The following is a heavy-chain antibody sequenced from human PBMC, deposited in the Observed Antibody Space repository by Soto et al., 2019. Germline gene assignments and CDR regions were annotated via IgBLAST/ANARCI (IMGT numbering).Heavy chain of an antibody. V-gene: IGHV3-21*01. CDR2: ISSSSSYI. J-gene: IGHJ5*02. D-gene: IGHD2-2*01. CDR1: GFTFSSYS. Sequence: PGGSLRLSCAASGFTFSSYSMNWVRQAPGKGLEWVSSISSSSSYIYYADSVKGRFTISRDNAKNSLYLQMNSLRAEDTAVYYCAGDIVVVPAAGQHNWFDPWGQGTLVTVSS. CDR3: AGDIVVVPAAGQHNWFDP.